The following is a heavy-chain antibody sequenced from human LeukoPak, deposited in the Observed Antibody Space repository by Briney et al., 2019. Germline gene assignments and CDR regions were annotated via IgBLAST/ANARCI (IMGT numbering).Heavy chain of an antibody. V-gene: IGHV4-59*08. Sequence: SETLSLTCTVSGGSISSYYWSWIRQPPGKGLEWIGYIYYSGSTNYNPSLKSRVTISVDTSKNQFSLKLSSVTAADTAVYYCARRGVMLHSAFDIWGQGTMVTVSS. CDR1: GGSISSYY. D-gene: IGHD2-8*01. CDR2: IYYSGST. CDR3: ARRGVMLHSAFDI. J-gene: IGHJ3*02.